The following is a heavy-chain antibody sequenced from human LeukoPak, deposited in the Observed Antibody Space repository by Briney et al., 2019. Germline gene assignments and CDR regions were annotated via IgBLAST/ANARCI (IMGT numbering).Heavy chain of an antibody. CDR2: ILPIFGSA. Sequence: GASVKVSCKASGGTFSSYAISWVRQAAGQGLEWMGGILPIFGSANYAQKFQGRVTITTDESTSTAYMELSSLRSEDTAVYYCARARTHYDILTGYSSLYYYYMDVWGKGTTVTVSS. CDR3: ARARTHYDILTGYSSLYYYYMDV. D-gene: IGHD3-9*01. J-gene: IGHJ6*03. V-gene: IGHV1-69*05. CDR1: GGTFSSYA.